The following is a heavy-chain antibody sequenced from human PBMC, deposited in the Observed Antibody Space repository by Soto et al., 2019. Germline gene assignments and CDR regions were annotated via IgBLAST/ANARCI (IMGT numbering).Heavy chain of an antibody. V-gene: IGHV5-51*01. CDR3: ARLSGPTDYYYGMDV. CDR2: IYPGDSDT. J-gene: IGHJ6*02. CDR1: GCSFTSYW. Sequence: GESLKISCKGSGCSFTSYWIGWVRQMPGKGLEWMGIIYPGDSDTRYSPSFQGQVTISADKSISTAYLQWSSLKASDTAMYYCARLSGPTDYYYGMDVWGQGTTVTVSS. D-gene: IGHD1-1*01.